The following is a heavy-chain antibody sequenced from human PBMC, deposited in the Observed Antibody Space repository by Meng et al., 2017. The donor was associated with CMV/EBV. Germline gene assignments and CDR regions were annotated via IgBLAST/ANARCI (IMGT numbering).Heavy chain of an antibody. CDR3: ARVPQGFDDSSGYYFGY. Sequence: SVKVSCKASGGTFSSYAISWVRQAPGQGLEWMGGIIPTLGIANYAQKFQGRVTITADKSTSTAYMELSSLRSEDTAVYYCARVPQGFDDSSGYYFGYWGQGTLVTVSS. J-gene: IGHJ4*02. CDR1: GGTFSSYA. D-gene: IGHD3-22*01. CDR2: IIPTLGIA. V-gene: IGHV1-69*10.